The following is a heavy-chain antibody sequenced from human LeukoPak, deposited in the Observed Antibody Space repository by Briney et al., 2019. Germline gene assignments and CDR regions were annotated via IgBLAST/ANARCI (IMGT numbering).Heavy chain of an antibody. CDR1: GYTLTELS. CDR2: TNAGNGNT. D-gene: IGHD3-10*01. V-gene: IGHV1-3*01. CDR3: ARDTSGLFDY. Sequence: GASVKVSCKVSGYTLTELSMHWVRQAPGQRLEWMGWTNAGNGNTKYSQKFQGRVTITRDTSASTAYMELSSLRSEDTAVYYCARDTSGLFDYWGQGTLVTVSS. J-gene: IGHJ4*02.